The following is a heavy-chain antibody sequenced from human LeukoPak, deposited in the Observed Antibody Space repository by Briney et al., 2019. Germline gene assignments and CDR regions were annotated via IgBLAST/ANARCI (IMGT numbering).Heavy chain of an antibody. CDR1: GYTFTSYY. Sequence: ASVKVSCKASGYTFTSYYMHWVQQAPGQGLEWMGIINPSGGSTSYAQKFQGRVTMTRDTSTSTVYMELSSLRSEDTAVYYCARGSRGRGLQLAYYFDYWGQGTLVTVSS. CDR3: ARGSRGRGLQLAYYFDY. D-gene: IGHD5-24*01. J-gene: IGHJ4*02. CDR2: INPSGGST. V-gene: IGHV1-46*01.